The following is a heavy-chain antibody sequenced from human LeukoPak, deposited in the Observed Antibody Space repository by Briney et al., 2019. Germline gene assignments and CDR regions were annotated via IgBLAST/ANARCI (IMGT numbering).Heavy chain of an antibody. Sequence: ETLSLTCAVYGGSFSGYYWSWIRQPPGKALEWLAHIFSNDEKSYSTSLKSRLTISKDTSKSQVVLTMTNMDPVDTATYYCARKEWLRFSFDYWGQGTLVTVSS. D-gene: IGHD5-12*01. CDR2: IFSNDEK. CDR3: ARKEWLRFSFDY. J-gene: IGHJ4*02. CDR1: GGSFSGYYW. V-gene: IGHV2-26*01.